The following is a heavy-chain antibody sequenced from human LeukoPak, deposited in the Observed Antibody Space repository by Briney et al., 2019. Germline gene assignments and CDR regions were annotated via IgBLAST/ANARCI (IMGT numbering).Heavy chain of an antibody. Sequence: GGSLRLSSAVSGFTVSNNFMNWVRQAPGKGLEWVSVTHSDGTTYFADSVQGRFTISRDNSKNTLYLQMNSLRDEDTAVYYCARPSSLDGSGRYYIDYWGQGTLVTVSS. CDR3: ARPSSLDGSGRYYIDY. D-gene: IGHD3-10*01. CDR1: GFTVSNNF. CDR2: THSDGTT. V-gene: IGHV3-66*01. J-gene: IGHJ4*02.